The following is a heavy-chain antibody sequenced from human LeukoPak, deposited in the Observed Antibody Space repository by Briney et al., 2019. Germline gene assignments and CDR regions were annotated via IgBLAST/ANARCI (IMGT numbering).Heavy chain of an antibody. CDR1: GGSISSYY. D-gene: IGHD6-19*01. J-gene: IGHJ3*02. V-gene: IGHV4-59*08. CDR2: IYYSGST. CDR3: ARHIAVAEYAFDI. Sequence: SETLSLTCTVSGGSISSYYWSWIRQPPGKGLEWIGYIYYSGSTYYNPSLKSRVTISVDTSKNQFSLKLSSVTAADTAVYYCARHIAVAEYAFDIWGQGTMVTVSS.